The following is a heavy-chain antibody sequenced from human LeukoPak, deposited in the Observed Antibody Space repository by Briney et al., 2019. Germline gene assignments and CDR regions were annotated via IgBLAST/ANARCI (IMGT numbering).Heavy chain of an antibody. Sequence: SETLSLTCTVSGGSISSSSYYWGWIRQPPGKGLEWIGSIYYSGSTYYNPSLKSRVTISVDTSKNQLSLKLSSVTAADTAVYYCAREDIVVVPAATNWFDPWGQGTLVTVSS. CDR2: IYYSGST. CDR1: GGSISSSSYY. J-gene: IGHJ5*02. CDR3: AREDIVVVPAATNWFDP. V-gene: IGHV4-39*02. D-gene: IGHD2-2*01.